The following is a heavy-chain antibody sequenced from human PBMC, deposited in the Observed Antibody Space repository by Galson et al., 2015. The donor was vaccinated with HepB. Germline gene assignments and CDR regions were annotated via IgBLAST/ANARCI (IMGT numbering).Heavy chain of an antibody. J-gene: IGHJ6*02. V-gene: IGHV1-45*02. Sequence: SVKVSCKASGCTSTYRYLHWVRQAPGQALEWMGWITPFNGNTNYAQKFQDRVTITRDRSMSTAYMELSSLRSEDTAMYYCARSVGDGYNYGMDVWGQGTTVTVSS. CDR3: ARSVGDGYNYGMDV. CDR2: ITPFNGNT. D-gene: IGHD5-24*01. CDR1: GCTSTYRY.